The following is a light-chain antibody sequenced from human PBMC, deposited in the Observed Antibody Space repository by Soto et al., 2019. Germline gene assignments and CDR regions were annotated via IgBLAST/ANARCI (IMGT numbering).Light chain of an antibody. CDR2: DAS. J-gene: IGKJ4*01. CDR1: QSVSSY. CDR3: QHRSNWPLT. V-gene: IGKV3-11*01. Sequence: EIVLTQSPATLSLSPGERATLSCRASQSVSSYLAWYQQKPGQAPRLLIYDASNSATGIPARFGGSGSGTDFSLTISSLEPEDFAVYYCQHRSNWPLTFGGGTKVESK.